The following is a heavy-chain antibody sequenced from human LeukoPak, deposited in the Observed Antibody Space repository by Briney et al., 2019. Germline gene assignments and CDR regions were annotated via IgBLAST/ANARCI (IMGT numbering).Heavy chain of an antibody. CDR3: AKDRLWLDY. V-gene: IGHV3-23*01. Sequence: GGSLRLSCAASGFTVSSSYMSWVRQAPGKGLEWVSAISGSGGSTYYADSVTGRSTISRDNSKNTLYLQMNSLRAEDTAVYYCAKDRLWLDYWGQGTLVTVSS. J-gene: IGHJ4*02. CDR2: ISGSGGST. CDR1: GFTVSSSY. D-gene: IGHD2-21*01.